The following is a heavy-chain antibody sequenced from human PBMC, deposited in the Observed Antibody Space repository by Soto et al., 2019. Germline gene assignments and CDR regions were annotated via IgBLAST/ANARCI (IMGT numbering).Heavy chain of an antibody. CDR1: GFTFSSYA. D-gene: IGHD3-10*01. Sequence: GGSLRLSYAASGFTFSSYAMSWVRQAPGKGLEWVSAISGSGGSTYYADSVKGRFTISRDNSKNTLYLQMNSLRAEDTAVYYCAKDSIYGSASYYDYWGQGTLVTVSS. V-gene: IGHV3-23*01. J-gene: IGHJ4*02. CDR3: AKDSIYGSASYYDY. CDR2: ISGSGGST.